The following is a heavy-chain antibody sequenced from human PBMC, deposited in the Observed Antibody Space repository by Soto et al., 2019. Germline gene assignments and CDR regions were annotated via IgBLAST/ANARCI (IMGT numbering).Heavy chain of an antibody. Sequence: SETLSLTCAVSGGSISSGGYSWSWIRQPPGKGLEWIGYIYHSGSTYYNPSLKSRVTISVDRSKNQFSLKLSSVTAADTAVYYCARGYDFWSGYYGGWFDPWGQGTLVTVSS. CDR1: GGSISSGGYS. CDR3: ARGYDFWSGYYGGWFDP. CDR2: IYHSGST. J-gene: IGHJ5*02. V-gene: IGHV4-30-2*01. D-gene: IGHD3-3*01.